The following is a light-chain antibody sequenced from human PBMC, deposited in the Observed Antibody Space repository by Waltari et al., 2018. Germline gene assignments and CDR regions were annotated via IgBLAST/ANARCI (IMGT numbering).Light chain of an antibody. CDR1: QSISRT. Sequence: EIVLTQSPGTLSLCPGERATLSCRASQSISRTLVWYQKKPGQAPRLLIYAASTRATGIPDRFSGSGSGTDFSLTISRLEPEDVAVYYCQHYLRLPVTFGQGTKVEIK. V-gene: IGKV3-20*01. J-gene: IGKJ1*01. CDR3: QHYLRLPVT. CDR2: AAS.